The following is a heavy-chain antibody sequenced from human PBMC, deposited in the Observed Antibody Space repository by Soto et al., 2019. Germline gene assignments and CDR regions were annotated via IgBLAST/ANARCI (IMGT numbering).Heavy chain of an antibody. D-gene: IGHD6-13*01. CDR3: TRQVIAAARSYYYYYGMDV. Sequence: EVQLVESGGGLVQPGGSLKLSCAASGFTFSGSAMHWVRQASGKGLEWVGRIRSKANSYATAYAASVKGRFTISRDYSKNTAYLQMNSLKTEDTAVYYCTRQVIAAARSYYYYYGMDVWGQGTTVTVSS. J-gene: IGHJ6*02. CDR2: IRSKANSYAT. V-gene: IGHV3-73*02. CDR1: GFTFSGSA.